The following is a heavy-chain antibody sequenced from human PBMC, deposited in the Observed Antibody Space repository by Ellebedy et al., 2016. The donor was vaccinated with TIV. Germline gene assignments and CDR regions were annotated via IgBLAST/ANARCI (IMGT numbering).Heavy chain of an antibody. CDR1: GDSFSGYY. CDR2: MHHSGST. CDR3: AKENYGMDV. J-gene: IGHJ6*02. Sequence: MPSETLSLTCAVYGDSFSGYYWSWIRQPPGKGLEWIGEMHHSGSTNYIPSLKGRVTMSVDTSKNQFSLNLNSVSAADTAVYYCAKENYGMDVWGQGTTVIVSS. V-gene: IGHV4-34*01.